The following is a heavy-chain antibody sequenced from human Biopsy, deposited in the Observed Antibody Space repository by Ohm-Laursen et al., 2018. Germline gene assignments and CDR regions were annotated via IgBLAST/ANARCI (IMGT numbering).Heavy chain of an antibody. J-gene: IGHJ4*02. Sequence: SLRLSCAASGFTFSSYAMTWFRQAPGKGLEWVSTNSGNSDIIYDTDSVKGRFTISRDNSKNTLYLQMNSLRADDTAVYYCALAAAQTVTHFDYWGQGTLVTVSS. D-gene: IGHD4-17*01. CDR2: NSGNSDII. V-gene: IGHV3-23*01. CDR1: GFTFSSYA. CDR3: ALAAAQTVTHFDY.